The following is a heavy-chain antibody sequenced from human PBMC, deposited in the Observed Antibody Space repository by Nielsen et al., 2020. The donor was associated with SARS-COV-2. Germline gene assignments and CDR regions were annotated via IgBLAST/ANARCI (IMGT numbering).Heavy chain of an antibody. CDR1: GFSLTSSGVG. CDR2: LYWDDDE. J-gene: IGHJ4*02. Sequence: SGPTLVKPTQTLTLTCTFSGFSLTSSGVGVTWFRRPPGKALEWLALLYWDDDERYSPSLKSRLTVTKDNSKSQVVLTMTNMDPVDTGTYYCAHMIYNGSYRFDHWGQGTLVTVSS. V-gene: IGHV2-5*02. D-gene: IGHD1-26*01. CDR3: AHMIYNGSYRFDH.